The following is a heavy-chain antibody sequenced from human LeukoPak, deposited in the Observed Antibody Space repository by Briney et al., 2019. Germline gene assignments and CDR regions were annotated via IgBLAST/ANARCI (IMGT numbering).Heavy chain of an antibody. V-gene: IGHV3-21*01. CDR2: ITKSGDQT. CDR3: ARDLASHYYYGSGDHYYYGMDV. J-gene: IGHJ6*02. D-gene: IGHD3-10*01. Sequence: GGSLRLSCVPSGITFSNSALSWVRQAPGKGLEWVSTITKSGDQTYYADSVKGRFTISRDNAKNSLYLQMNSLRAEDTAVYYCARDLASHYYYGSGDHYYYGMDVWGQGTTVTVSS. CDR1: GITFSNSA.